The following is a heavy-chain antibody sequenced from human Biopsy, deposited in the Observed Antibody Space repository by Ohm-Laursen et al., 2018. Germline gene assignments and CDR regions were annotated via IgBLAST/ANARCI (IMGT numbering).Heavy chain of an antibody. CDR3: ARDGKRWDYSTYFSWHFDL. CDR2: ISHDGSGE. Sequence: SLRLSCSASGFTFTSYAMHWVRQAPGKGLEWVAVISHDGSGEYYAGSLQGRFIISRDNPKNTVDLQMNSLRAEDTAVYFCARDGKRWDYSTYFSWHFDLWGRGTLVTVSS. V-gene: IGHV3-30*03. J-gene: IGHJ2*01. CDR1: GFTFTSYA. D-gene: IGHD4-11*01.